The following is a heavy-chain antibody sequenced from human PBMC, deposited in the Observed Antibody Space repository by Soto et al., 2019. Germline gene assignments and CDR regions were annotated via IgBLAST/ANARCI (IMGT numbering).Heavy chain of an antibody. CDR2: IYPGDSDT. CDR1: AEIFSTYW. CDR3: ARAMAIGDYYYYGMDV. J-gene: IGHJ6*02. V-gene: IGHV5-51*01. D-gene: IGHD3-22*01. Sequence: VESLKISCTVYAEIFSTYWICWGLEMPVKGLEWMGVIYPGDSDTRYSPSFEGQVSISADKSTSTAYLQWSSLKASDTAMYYCARAMAIGDYYYYGMDVRGQGTTVTVSS.